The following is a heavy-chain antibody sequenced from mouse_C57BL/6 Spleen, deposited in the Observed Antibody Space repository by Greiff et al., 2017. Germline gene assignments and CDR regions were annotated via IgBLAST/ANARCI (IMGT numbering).Heavy chain of an antibody. CDR2: IWTGGGT. Sequence: VKLMESGPGLVAPSQSLSITCTVSGFSLTSYAISWVRQPPGKGLEWLGVIWTGGGTNYNSALKSRLSISKDNSKSQVFLKMNSLQTDDTARYYCARNCDYDVLVDYFDYWGQGTTLTVSS. J-gene: IGHJ2*01. CDR1: GFSLTSYA. CDR3: ARNCDYDVLVDYFDY. V-gene: IGHV2-9-1*01. D-gene: IGHD2-4*01.